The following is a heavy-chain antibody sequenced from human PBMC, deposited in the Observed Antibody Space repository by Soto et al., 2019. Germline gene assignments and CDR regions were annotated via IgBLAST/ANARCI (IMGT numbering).Heavy chain of an antibody. CDR2: INPSEGST. D-gene: IGHD5-12*01. CDR3: ARRNVVATIAHFDS. Sequence: QVQLVQSGAEVKKPGASVTVSCKASGYSFTTYLIHWVRQAPGQGLEWMGTINPSEGSTSFVQKFQGRVTMTRDTSTSTVYMELSSLISEDTAVYYCARRNVVATIAHFDSWGQGTLVTVSS. J-gene: IGHJ4*02. CDR1: GYSFTTYL. V-gene: IGHV1-46*03.